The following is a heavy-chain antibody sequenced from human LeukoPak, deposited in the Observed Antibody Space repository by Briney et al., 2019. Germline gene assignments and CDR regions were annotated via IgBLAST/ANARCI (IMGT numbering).Heavy chain of an antibody. D-gene: IGHD4-17*01. J-gene: IGHJ3*02. CDR2: INHSGST. CDR3: ARDLVTVTKGFDI. V-gene: IGHV4-34*01. CDR1: GGSFSGYY. Sequence: SETLSLTCAVYGGSFSGYYWSWIRQPPGKGLEWIGEINHSGSTNYNPSLKSRVTISIDTSKNQFSLRLSSVTAADTAVYYCARDLVTVTKGFDIWGQGTMVSVSS.